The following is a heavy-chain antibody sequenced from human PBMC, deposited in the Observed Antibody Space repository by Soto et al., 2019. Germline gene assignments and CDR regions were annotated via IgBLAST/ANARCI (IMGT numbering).Heavy chain of an antibody. D-gene: IGHD3-10*01. CDR3: ASHRGNFDY. CDR2: IYYSGST. Sequence: SETLSLTCTVSGGSVSSGSYYWSWIRQPPGKGLEWIGYIYYSGSTNYNPSLKSRVTISVDTSKNQFSLKLSSVTAADTAVYYCASHRGNFDYWGQGALVTV. J-gene: IGHJ4*02. V-gene: IGHV4-61*01. CDR1: GGSVSSGSYY.